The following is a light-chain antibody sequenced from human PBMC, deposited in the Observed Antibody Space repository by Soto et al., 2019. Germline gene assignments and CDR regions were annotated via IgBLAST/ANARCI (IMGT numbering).Light chain of an antibody. CDR2: GAS. J-gene: IGKJ5*01. CDR1: QDINKY. V-gene: IGKV1-9*01. Sequence: IQLTQSPSSLSASVGDRVTITCRASQDINKYLAWYQQKPGTAPKLLIYGASTLQGGVPSRFSGGGSGTDFTLTINNLQPEDFATYFCQQLNRYPITFGQGTRLEIK. CDR3: QQLNRYPIT.